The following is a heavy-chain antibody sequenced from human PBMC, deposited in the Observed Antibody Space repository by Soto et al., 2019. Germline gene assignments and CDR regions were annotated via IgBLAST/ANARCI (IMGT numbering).Heavy chain of an antibody. Sequence: SETLSLTCTVSGGSISSGDYYWSWIRQPPGKGLEWIGYIYYSGSTYYNPSLKSRVTISVDTSKNQFSPKLSSVTAADTAVYYCARALTFYSSGWYDYWGQGTLVTVS. D-gene: IGHD6-19*01. V-gene: IGHV4-30-4*01. CDR3: ARALTFYSSGWYDY. CDR2: IYYSGST. CDR1: GGSISSGDYY. J-gene: IGHJ4*02.